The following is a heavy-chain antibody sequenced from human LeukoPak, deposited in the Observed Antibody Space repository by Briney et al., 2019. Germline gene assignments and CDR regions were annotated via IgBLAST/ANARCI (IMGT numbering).Heavy chain of an antibody. J-gene: IGHJ4*02. CDR3: ARGRPHGNDY. D-gene: IGHD4-23*01. V-gene: IGHV3-7*01. CDR2: IKQDGSEK. CDR1: GFSFSSYW. Sequence: GGSLRLSCVASGFSFSSYWMSWVRQAPGKGLEWVANIKQDGSEKYYVDSVKGRFTISRDNAKNTLYLQMNSLRVEDTAVYYCARGRPHGNDYWGQGTLVTVSS.